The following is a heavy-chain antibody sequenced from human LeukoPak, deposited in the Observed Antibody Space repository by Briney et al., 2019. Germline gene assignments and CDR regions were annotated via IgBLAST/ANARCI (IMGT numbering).Heavy chain of an antibody. CDR1: GGTFSIYT. CDR3: ARGVATSAFDY. Sequence: SVKVSCKASGGTFSIYTISWVRQAPGQGLEWMGRIIPILGIANYAQKFQGRVTITADKSTSTAYMELSSLRSEDTAVYYCARGVATSAFDYWGQGTLVTDSS. D-gene: IGHD5-24*01. V-gene: IGHV1-69*02. CDR2: IIPILGIA. J-gene: IGHJ4*02.